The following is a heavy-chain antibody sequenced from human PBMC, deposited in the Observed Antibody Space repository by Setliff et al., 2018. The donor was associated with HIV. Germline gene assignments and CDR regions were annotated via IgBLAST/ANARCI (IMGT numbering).Heavy chain of an antibody. V-gene: IGHV4-4*09. Sequence: SETLSLTCTVSGDSISSNYWSWIRQPPGKGLEWIGYVHTSGSTNYNPSLKSRVTISVDTSNNQFSLKLTSVTAADTAVYYCARVYSRSWFFFDHWGQGILVTVSS. CDR2: VHTSGST. D-gene: IGHD6-13*01. CDR1: GDSISSNY. CDR3: ARVYSRSWFFFDH. J-gene: IGHJ4*02.